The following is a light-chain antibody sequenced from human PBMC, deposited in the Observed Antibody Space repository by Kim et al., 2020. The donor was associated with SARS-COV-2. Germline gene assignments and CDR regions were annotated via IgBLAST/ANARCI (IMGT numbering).Light chain of an antibody. V-gene: IGLV1-40*01. CDR3: QSYDSSLRV. J-gene: IGLJ2*01. Sequence: PGQRVTISCTGSSSNIGAGYDVHWYQQLPGTAPKLLIYGNSNRPSGVPDRFSGSKSGTSASLAITGLQAEDEADYYCQSYDSSLRVFGGGTKLTVL. CDR2: GNS. CDR1: SSNIGAGYD.